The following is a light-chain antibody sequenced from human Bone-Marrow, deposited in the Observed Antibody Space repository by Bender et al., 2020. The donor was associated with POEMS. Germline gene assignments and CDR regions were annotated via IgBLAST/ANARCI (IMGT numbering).Light chain of an antibody. J-gene: IGLJ3*02. Sequence: QSVLTQPPSVSGAPGQRVTISCTGSSSNTGSGYDINWYQHLPGTAPKLLIDGYNNRPSGVPDRFSGAKSGTSASLAITRLQAEDGGDYYYQSYDNSLGGWVFGGGTKLTVL. V-gene: IGLV1-40*01. CDR1: SSNTGSGYD. CDR3: QSYDNSLGGWV. CDR2: GYN.